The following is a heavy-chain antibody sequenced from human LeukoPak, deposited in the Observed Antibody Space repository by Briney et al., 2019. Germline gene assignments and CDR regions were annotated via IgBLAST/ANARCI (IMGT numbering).Heavy chain of an antibody. Sequence: ASVEVSCKASGGTFSSYAISWVRQAPGQGLEWMGWISAYNGNTNYAQKLQGRVTMTTDTSTSTAYMELRSLRSDDTAVYYCARDRRTIFGFGPRDYWGQGTLVTVSS. J-gene: IGHJ4*02. CDR3: ARDRRTIFGFGPRDY. CDR1: GGTFSSYA. D-gene: IGHD3-3*01. CDR2: ISAYNGNT. V-gene: IGHV1-18*01.